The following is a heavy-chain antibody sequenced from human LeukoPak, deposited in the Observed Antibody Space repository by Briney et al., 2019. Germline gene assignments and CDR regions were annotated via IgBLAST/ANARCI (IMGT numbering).Heavy chain of an antibody. Sequence: SVHVSCKASGFTFTSSTIQWVRQARGQRLEWIGWIVVGSGNTNYAQKFQERVIITRDMSTTTVYMELSSVRSEDTAVYYCAGTPWFGELTLDYWGQGNLVSVSS. J-gene: IGHJ4*02. V-gene: IGHV1-58*02. CDR3: AGTPWFGELTLDY. CDR1: GFTFTSST. CDR2: IVVGSGNT. D-gene: IGHD3-10*01.